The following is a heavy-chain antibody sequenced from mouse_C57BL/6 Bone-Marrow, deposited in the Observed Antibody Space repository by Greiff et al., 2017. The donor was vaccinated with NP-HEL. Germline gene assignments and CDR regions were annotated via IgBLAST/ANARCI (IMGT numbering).Heavy chain of an antibody. CDR3: AGRGWFAY. CDR2: IYPRSGNT. Sequence: VQLQQSGAELARPGASVKLSCKASGYTFTSYGISWVKQRTGQGLEWIGEIYPRSGNTYYNEKFKGKATLTADKSSSTAYMELRSLTSEDSAVYFCAGRGWFAYWGQGTLVTVSA. CDR1: GYTFTSYG. V-gene: IGHV1-81*01. J-gene: IGHJ3*01.